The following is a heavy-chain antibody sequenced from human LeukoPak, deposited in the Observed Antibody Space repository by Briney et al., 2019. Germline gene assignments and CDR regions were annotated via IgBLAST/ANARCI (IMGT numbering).Heavy chain of an antibody. J-gene: IGHJ4*02. CDR3: ARQAPVEMATNPFSYFDY. CDR1: GYSFTSYW. Sequence: GESLKISCKGSGYSFTSYWIGWVRQMPGKGLEWMGIIYPGGSDTRYSPSFQGQVTISADKAISTAYLQWSSLKASGTAMYYCARQAPVEMATNPFSYFDYWGQGTLVTVSS. V-gene: IGHV5-51*01. CDR2: IYPGGSDT. D-gene: IGHD5-24*01.